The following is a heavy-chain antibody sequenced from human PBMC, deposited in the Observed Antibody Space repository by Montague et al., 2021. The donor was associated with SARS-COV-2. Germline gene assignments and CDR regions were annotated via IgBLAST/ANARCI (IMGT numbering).Heavy chain of an antibody. CDR2: IYHSGST. D-gene: IGHD1-26*01. Sequence: SETLSLTCAVYGGSFSGYYWSWIRQPPGKGLEWIGEIYHSGSTNYNPSLKNRVTISVDTSKNQFSLRLSSVTAADTAVYYCAREPQVGAMDYWGQGTLATVPS. J-gene: IGHJ4*02. V-gene: IGHV4-34*01. CDR3: AREPQVGAMDY. CDR1: GGSFSGYY.